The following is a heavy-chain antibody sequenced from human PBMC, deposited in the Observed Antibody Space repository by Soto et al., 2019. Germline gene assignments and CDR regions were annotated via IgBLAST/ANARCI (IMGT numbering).Heavy chain of an antibody. CDR2: INSDGSST. J-gene: IGHJ6*02. V-gene: IGHV3-74*01. Sequence: GGALRISCATSGFTLRSHWMHWVRPAPGKGVVWVSRINSDGSSTSYADSVKGRFTISRDNAKNTLYLQMNSLRAEDTAVYYCARDEIWFGELLSPPVMDVWGQGTTVTVSS. CDR1: GFTLRSHW. D-gene: IGHD3-10*01. CDR3: ARDEIWFGELLSPPVMDV.